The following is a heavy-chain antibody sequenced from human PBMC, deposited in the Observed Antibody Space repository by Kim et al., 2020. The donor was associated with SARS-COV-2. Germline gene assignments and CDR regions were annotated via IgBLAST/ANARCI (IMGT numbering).Heavy chain of an antibody. CDR3: AKNLGVAVPPYYFYGMDA. CDR2: ISGDVSYI. CDR1: GFTFGSYA. Sequence: GGSLRLSCVTSGFTFGSYAMTWVRQAPGKGLAWVSTISGDVSYIDYADSVRGRFTISRDTSKNTMYLQMNSLRADDTAIYYCAKNLGVAVPPYYFYGMDAWGQGTTVTVSS. D-gene: IGHD6-19*01. J-gene: IGHJ6*02. V-gene: IGHV3-23*01.